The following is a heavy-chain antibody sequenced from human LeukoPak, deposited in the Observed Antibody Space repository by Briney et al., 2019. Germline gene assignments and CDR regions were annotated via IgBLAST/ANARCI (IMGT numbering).Heavy chain of an antibody. CDR3: ARIYDILTVYPYDVFDI. D-gene: IGHD3-9*01. CDR2: ISSSSSYI. V-gene: IGHV3-21*01. J-gene: IGHJ3*02. CDR1: GFTVSSNY. Sequence: GGSLRLSCAASGFTVSSNYMSWVRQAPGKGLEWVSSISSSSSYIYYADSVKGRFTISRDNAKNSLYLQMNSLRAEDTAVYYCARIYDILTVYPYDVFDIWGQGTMVTVSS.